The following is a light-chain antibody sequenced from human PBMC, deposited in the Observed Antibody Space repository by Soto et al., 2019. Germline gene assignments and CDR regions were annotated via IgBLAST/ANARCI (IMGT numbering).Light chain of an antibody. CDR1: QSVAGS. CDR3: QQYNYWPRT. V-gene: IGKV3D-15*01. Sequence: EFVLTQSPATLSLSPGERAILSCRASQSVAGSLAWYQQKPGQAPRLLIYDISTRAAAIPARFSGSGSGTEFNLTISSLQSEDFAVYYCQQYNYWPRTFGQGTKVDIK. CDR2: DIS. J-gene: IGKJ1*01.